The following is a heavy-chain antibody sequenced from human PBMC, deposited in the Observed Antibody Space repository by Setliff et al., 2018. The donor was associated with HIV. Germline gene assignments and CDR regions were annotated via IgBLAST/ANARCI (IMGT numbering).Heavy chain of an antibody. J-gene: IGHJ4*02. CDR3: ARGGGSNQYYFDY. Sequence: PGGSLRLSCAASGFTFSSYSMNLVRQAPGKGLEWVSYISSSSSIIYYADSVKGRFTISSDNAKNSLYLQLNTLSAEDTAVYFCARGGGSNQYYFDYWGQGVPVTVSS. V-gene: IGHV3-48*01. D-gene: IGHD6-13*01. CDR2: ISSSSSII. CDR1: GFTFSSYS.